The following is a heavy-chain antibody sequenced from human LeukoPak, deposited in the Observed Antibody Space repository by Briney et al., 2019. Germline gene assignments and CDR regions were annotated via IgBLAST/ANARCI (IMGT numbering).Heavy chain of an antibody. V-gene: IGHV1-24*01. CDR1: GYTLTELS. Sequence: ASVKVSCKVSGYTLTELSMHRVRQAPGKGLEWMGGFDPEDGETIYAQKFQGRVTMTRNTSISTAYMELSSLRSEDTAVYYCARAPLRWASYYYYYMDVWGKGTTVTISS. CDR3: ARAPLRWASYYYYYMDV. CDR2: FDPEDGET. D-gene: IGHD4-23*01. J-gene: IGHJ6*03.